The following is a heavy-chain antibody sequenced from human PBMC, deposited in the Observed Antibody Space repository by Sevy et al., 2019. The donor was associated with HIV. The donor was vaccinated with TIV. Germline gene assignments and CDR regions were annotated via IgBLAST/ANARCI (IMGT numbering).Heavy chain of an antibody. CDR3: TTEYSSSSDFLY. CDR1: GLTFSNAW. J-gene: IGHJ4*02. D-gene: IGHD6-6*01. Sequence: GGSLSFSCAAFGLTFSNAWMSWVRRAPGRGLEWVGRIKSKTDGGTTDYAAPVKGRFTISRDDSKNTLYLQMNSLKTEDTAVYYCTTEYSSSSDFLYWGQGTLVTVSS. V-gene: IGHV3-15*01. CDR2: IKSKTDGGTT.